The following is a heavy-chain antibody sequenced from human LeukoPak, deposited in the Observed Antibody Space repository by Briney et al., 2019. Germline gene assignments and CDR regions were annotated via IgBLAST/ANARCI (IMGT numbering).Heavy chain of an antibody. J-gene: IGHJ5*02. CDR3: ARRLRRIYIAARYPNWFDP. CDR1: GYTFTSYD. Sequence: ASVKVSCKASGYTFTSYDINWVRQATGQGLERMGWMNPNSGNTGYAQKFQGRDTRTRNTSISTAYKELSRLRSEDTAVYYCARRLRRIYIAARYPNWFDPWGQGTLVTVSS. CDR2: MNPNSGNT. D-gene: IGHD6-6*01. V-gene: IGHV1-8*01.